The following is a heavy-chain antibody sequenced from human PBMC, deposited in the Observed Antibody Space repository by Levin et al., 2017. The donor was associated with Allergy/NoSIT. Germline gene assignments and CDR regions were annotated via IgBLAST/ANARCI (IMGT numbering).Heavy chain of an antibody. D-gene: IGHD4-23*01. Sequence: GSGPTLVKPPQTLTLTCTFSGFSLSTSGVGVGWIRQPPGKALEWLALIYWNDDKRYSPYLKTRLTITKDTSKNQVVLSMTNMDPVDTATYYCAHQKNDYGGSLHWFEPWGQGTLVTVSS. V-gene: IGHV2-5*01. CDR1: GFSLSTSGVG. J-gene: IGHJ5*02. CDR2: IYWNDDK. CDR3: AHQKNDYGGSLHWFEP.